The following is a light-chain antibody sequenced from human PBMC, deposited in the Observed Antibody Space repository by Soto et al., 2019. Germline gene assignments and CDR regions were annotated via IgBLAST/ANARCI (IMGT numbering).Light chain of an antibody. CDR2: DAS. CDR3: QQRSNWRFT. V-gene: IGKV3-11*01. Sequence: EIVLTQSPATLSLSPGERATLSCRASQSVSSYLAWYQQKPGQAPRLLIYDASNRATGIPARFSGSGSGTDFTLTISSLEPEDFAVYYCQQRSNWRFTFCGGTKVEIK. J-gene: IGKJ4*01. CDR1: QSVSSY.